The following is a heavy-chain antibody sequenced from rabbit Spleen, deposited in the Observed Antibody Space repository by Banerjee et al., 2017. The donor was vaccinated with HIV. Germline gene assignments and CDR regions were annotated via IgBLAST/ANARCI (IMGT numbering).Heavy chain of an antibody. CDR3: ARDTSSSFSSYGMDL. D-gene: IGHD1-1*01. Sequence: QSLEESGGDLVKPGASLTLTCIDSGVSFSGNSYMCWVRQAPGKGLEWIACIDTGSSGFTYFASWAKGRFTISKTSSTTVTLQMTSLTAADTATYFCARDTSSSFSSYGMDLWGQGTLVTVS. CDR2: IDTGSSGFT. CDR1: GVSFSGNSY. V-gene: IGHV1S40*01. J-gene: IGHJ6*01.